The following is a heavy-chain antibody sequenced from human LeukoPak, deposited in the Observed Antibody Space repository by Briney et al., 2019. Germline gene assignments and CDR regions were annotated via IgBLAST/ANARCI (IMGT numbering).Heavy chain of an antibody. CDR3: ARAGSLLLWFGESPPDAFDI. CDR1: GYTLTELS. CDR2: FDPEDGET. Sequence: GASVKVSCKVSGYTLTELSMHWVRQAPGKGLEWMGGFDPEDGETIYAQKFQGRVTMTTDTSTSTAYMELRSLRSDDTAVYYCARAGSLLLWFGESPPDAFDIWGQGTMVTVSS. D-gene: IGHD3-10*01. V-gene: IGHV1-24*01. J-gene: IGHJ3*02.